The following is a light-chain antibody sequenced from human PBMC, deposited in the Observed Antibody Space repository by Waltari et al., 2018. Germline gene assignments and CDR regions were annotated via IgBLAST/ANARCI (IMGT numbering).Light chain of an antibody. CDR3: QKYSSSQFT. V-gene: IGKV3-20*01. CDR1: QSVSSY. J-gene: IGKJ3*01. CDR2: GAS. Sequence: VILTQSQATLSLSPGERATLSCRASQSVSSYLAWYQQKPGQAPRLLIYGASSRATGIPDRFSGSGSGTEFTLTISSLEPEDFAVYYCQKYSSSQFTFGPGTKLDIK.